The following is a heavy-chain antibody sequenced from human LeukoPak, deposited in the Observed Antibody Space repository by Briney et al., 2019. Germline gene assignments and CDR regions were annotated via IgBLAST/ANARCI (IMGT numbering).Heavy chain of an antibody. CDR3: ARENLGYCSSTSCHDAFDI. CDR2: IYYSRST. D-gene: IGHD2-2*01. Sequence: PSETLSLTCTVSGGSISSYYWSWIRQPPGKGLEWIGYIYYSRSTNYNPSLKSRVTISVDTSKNQFSLKLSSVTAADTAVYYCARENLGYCSSTSCHDAFDIWGQGTMVTVSS. J-gene: IGHJ3*02. V-gene: IGHV4-59*01. CDR1: GGSISSYY.